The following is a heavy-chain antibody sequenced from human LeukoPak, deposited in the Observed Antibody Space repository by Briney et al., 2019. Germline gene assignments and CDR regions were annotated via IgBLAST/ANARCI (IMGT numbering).Heavy chain of an antibody. CDR2: IHYSWST. Sequence: SETLSLTCTISGCSTSSYYWNWIRQPPGKGLEGIGHIHYSWSTNYSPSLNSRVTISVDPSKQRFSPMVSTVNAAGAAVDCCSRRHLTGRGYCDYWGQGTLVTVSS. D-gene: IGHD1-20*01. V-gene: IGHV4-59*01. CDR1: GCSTSSYY. J-gene: IGHJ4*02. CDR3: SRRHLTGRGYCDY.